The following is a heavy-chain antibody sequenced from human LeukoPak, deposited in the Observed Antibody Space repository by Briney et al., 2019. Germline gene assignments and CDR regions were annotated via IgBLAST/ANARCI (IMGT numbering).Heavy chain of an antibody. CDR2: IVVGSGNA. CDR1: GFTFTSSA. Sequence: SVKVSCKASGFTFTSSAMQWVRQARGQRLEWIGWIVVGSGNANYAQKFQERVTTTRDMSTSTAYMELSSLRSEDTAVYYCARLGYCSSTSCYRPGVDYWGQGTLVTVSS. J-gene: IGHJ4*02. CDR3: ARLGYCSSTSCYRPGVDY. V-gene: IGHV1-58*02. D-gene: IGHD2-2*02.